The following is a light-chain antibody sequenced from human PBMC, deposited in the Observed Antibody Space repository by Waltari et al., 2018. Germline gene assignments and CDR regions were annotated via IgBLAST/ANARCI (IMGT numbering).Light chain of an antibody. Sequence: EIVLTQSPRTLSSSPGERATLSCRASQTVYSNWLAWYQQRPGQAPRLLISRASDRATGTPDRFRGSVSGTEFTLTIRRLEPEDFAVYYCQQYSISPFTFCPGTRVDV. CDR3: QQYSISPFT. V-gene: IGKV3-20*01. CDR2: RAS. CDR1: QTVYSNW. J-gene: IGKJ3*01.